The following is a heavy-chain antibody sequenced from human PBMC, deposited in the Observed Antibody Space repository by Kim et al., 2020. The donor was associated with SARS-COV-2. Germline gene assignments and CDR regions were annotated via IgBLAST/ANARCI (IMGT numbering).Heavy chain of an antibody. V-gene: IGHV3-11*06. J-gene: IGHJ3*02. Sequence: KGRFTISRDNAKNSLYLQMNSLRAEETAVYYCARYCSGGSCYGERDAFDIWGQGTMVTVSS. CDR3: ARYCSGGSCYGERDAFDI. D-gene: IGHD2-15*01.